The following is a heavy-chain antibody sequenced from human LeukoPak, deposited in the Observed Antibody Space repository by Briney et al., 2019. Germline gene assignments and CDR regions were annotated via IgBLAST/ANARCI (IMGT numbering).Heavy chain of an antibody. CDR2: VSDSGAGT. D-gene: IGHD1-26*01. CDR1: GFTFSSYA. J-gene: IGHJ4*02. Sequence: GGSLRLSCAASGFTFSSYAMSWVRQAPGKGLEWVSGVSDSGAGTYYADSVKGRFTISRDNSKNTLDLQMNGLRAEDTAVYYCAKRNTGGYLSLDYWGQGTLVTVSS. CDR3: AKRNTGGYLSLDY. V-gene: IGHV3-23*01.